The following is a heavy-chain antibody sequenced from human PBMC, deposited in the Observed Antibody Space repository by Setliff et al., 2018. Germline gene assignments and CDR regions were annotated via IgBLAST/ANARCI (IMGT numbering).Heavy chain of an antibody. CDR1: GYTFTGYY. D-gene: IGHD3-3*01. V-gene: IGHV1-2*06. CDR3: ARSYQGVDDFWSGYFQTDYYYYMDV. J-gene: IGHJ6*03. Sequence: ASVKVSCKASGYTFTGYYMHWVRQAPGQGLEWMGRINPNSGGTNYAQKFQGRVTMTRDTSISTAYMELSSLRSEDTAVYYCARSYQGVDDFWSGYFQTDYYYYMDVWGKGTTVTVSS. CDR2: INPNSGGT.